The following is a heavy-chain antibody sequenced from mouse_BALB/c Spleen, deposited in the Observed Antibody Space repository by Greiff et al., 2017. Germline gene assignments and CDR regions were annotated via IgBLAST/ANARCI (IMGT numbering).Heavy chain of an antibody. J-gene: IGHJ3*01. CDR1: GFTFSSFG. D-gene: IGHD1-1*01. CDR2: ISSGSSTI. Sequence: DVKLVESGGGLVQPGGSRKLSCAASGFTFSSFGMHWVRQAPEKGLEWVAYISSGSSTIYYADTVKGRFTISRDNPKNTLFLQMTSLRSEDTAMYYCARSLTTVVAPFAYWGQGTLVTVSA. V-gene: IGHV5-17*02. CDR3: ARSLTTVVAPFAY.